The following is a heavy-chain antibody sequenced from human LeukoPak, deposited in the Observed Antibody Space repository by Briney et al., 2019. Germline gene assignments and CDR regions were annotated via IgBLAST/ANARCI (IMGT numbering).Heavy chain of an antibody. J-gene: IGHJ5*02. D-gene: IGHD3-22*01. CDR1: GGSFSGYY. Sequence: SETLSLTCAVYGGSFSGYYWSWIRQPPGKGLEWIGEINYSGSTNYNPSLKSRVTISVDTSKNQFSLKLSSVTAADTAVYYCARGPYDSSGYYYVNWFDPWGEGTLVTVSS. CDR2: INYSGST. CDR3: ARGPYDSSGYYYVNWFDP. V-gene: IGHV4-34*01.